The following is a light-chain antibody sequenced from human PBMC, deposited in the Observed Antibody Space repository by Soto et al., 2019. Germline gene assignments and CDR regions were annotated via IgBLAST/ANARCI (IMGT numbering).Light chain of an antibody. Sequence: QSVLTQPASVSGSPGQSIAISCTGTSSDVGAYDFVSWYQQHPYKAPKLLIYEVIIRPSGVFDRFSGSKFFNTATLTFFGLQAEDEADYYCSSHTTSNTRVFGTGTKVTVL. CDR3: SSHTTSNTRV. CDR2: EVI. CDR1: SSDVGAYDF. V-gene: IGLV2-14*03. J-gene: IGLJ1*01.